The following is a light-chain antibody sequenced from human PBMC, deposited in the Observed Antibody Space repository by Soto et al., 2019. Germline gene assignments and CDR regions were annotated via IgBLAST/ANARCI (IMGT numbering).Light chain of an antibody. Sequence: QSVLTQPPSVSGAPGQRVTISPAGSSSNIGARDAVCWYQQIPGTAPKVHTHGHRNRPSAVPIRLSGSRSGSSGPLAMTGLQAEDEAANAWRSSDSGPSRCEVVGRGTKVNV. V-gene: IGLV1-40*01. CDR3: RSSDSGPSRCEV. CDR1: SSNIGARDA. CDR2: GHR. J-gene: IGLJ1*01.